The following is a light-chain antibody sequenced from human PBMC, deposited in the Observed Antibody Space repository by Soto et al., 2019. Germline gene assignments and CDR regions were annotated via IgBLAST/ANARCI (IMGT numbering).Light chain of an antibody. CDR3: QQHINWPLT. Sequence: EIVLTQSPATLSLSPGEGATLSCRASQTVSSSLAWYQQKPGQAPRLLIYEASNRATGIPARFSGSGSGADFTLTISSIETEHFALYYCQQHINWPLTFGGGTKVDIK. CDR1: QTVSSS. J-gene: IGKJ4*01. V-gene: IGKV3-11*01. CDR2: EAS.